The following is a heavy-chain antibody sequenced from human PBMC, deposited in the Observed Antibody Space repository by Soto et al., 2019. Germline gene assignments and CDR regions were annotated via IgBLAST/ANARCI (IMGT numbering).Heavy chain of an antibody. V-gene: IGHV3-15*01. CDR3: TTFDGDYYYYYYMDV. Sequence: EVQLVESGGGLVKPGGSLRLSCAASGFTFSNAWMSWVRQAPGKGLEWVGRIKSKTDGGTTDYAAPVKGRFTISRDDSKNTLYLQMNSLKTDDTAVYYCTTFDGDYYYYYYMDVWGKGTTVTVSS. CDR2: IKSKTDGGTT. CDR1: GFTFSNAW. D-gene: IGHD4-17*01. J-gene: IGHJ6*03.